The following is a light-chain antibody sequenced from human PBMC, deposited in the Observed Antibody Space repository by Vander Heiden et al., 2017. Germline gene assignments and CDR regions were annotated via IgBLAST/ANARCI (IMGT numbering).Light chain of an antibody. J-gene: IGKJ2*01. Sequence: DIVMTQSPLSLPVTPGEPASISCRSSQSLLHSNGYNYLDWYLQKPGQSPQLLIYLGSNRASGVPDRFSGSGSGTDFTLKISRVEAEDVGVHYCMQALQTPQYTFGQGTKLEIK. CDR3: MQALQTPQYT. CDR2: LGS. CDR1: QSLLHSNGYNY. V-gene: IGKV2-28*01.